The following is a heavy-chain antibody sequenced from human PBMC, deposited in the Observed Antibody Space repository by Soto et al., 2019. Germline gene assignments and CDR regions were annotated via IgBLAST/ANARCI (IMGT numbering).Heavy chain of an antibody. V-gene: IGHV3-48*02. J-gene: IGHJ4*02. CDR3: ARVRSTSMGGGFDY. D-gene: IGHD5-18*01. Sequence: GGSLRFSCAASGFTFSNYIMNWVRQAPGKGLEWISYISSSSITIYYADSVKGRFTISRDNAKNSLYLQMNSLRDEDTAVYYCARVRSTSMGGGFDYWGQGTLVTVSS. CDR2: ISSSSITI. CDR1: GFTFSNYI.